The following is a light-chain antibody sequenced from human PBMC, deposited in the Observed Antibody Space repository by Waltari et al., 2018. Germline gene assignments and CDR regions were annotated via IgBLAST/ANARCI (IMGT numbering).Light chain of an antibody. CDR2: RSD. CDR1: ASNIGGNL. V-gene: IGLV1-44*01. J-gene: IGLJ3*02. Sequence: QSMLPQPPSASGTPGQRVTIPCSGSASNIGGNLVNWYKHPPGKAPKLLIYRSDLRPSGVPDRFSGSKSGTSASLAISGLQSEDEADYFCASWDDSLNGHWVFGGGTKVTVL. CDR3: ASWDDSLNGHWV.